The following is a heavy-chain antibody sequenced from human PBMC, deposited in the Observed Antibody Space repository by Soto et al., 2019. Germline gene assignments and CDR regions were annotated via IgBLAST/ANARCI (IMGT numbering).Heavy chain of an antibody. D-gene: IGHD6-19*01. CDR3: ARDGAVAGDSNFDY. CDR1: GYTFTSSA. Sequence: ASVKVSCKASGYTFTSSAIHWVRQAPGQGLEWMGWINAGHGNIKHSQKFQHRVTITRDTSASTAYMELSSLRSEDTAVYYCARDGAVAGDSNFDYWGQGTLVTVSS. J-gene: IGHJ4*02. CDR2: INAGHGNI. V-gene: IGHV1-3*01.